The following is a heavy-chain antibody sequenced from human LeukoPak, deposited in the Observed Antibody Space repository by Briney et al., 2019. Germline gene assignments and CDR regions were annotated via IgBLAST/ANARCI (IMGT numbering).Heavy chain of an antibody. CDR3: ARVRMARPEYYYYYMDV. Sequence: GASVKVSCKASGGTFSSYAISWVRQAPGQGLEWMGGIIPIFGTANYAQKFQGRVTITTDESTSTAYMELSSLRSEDTAVYYCARVRMARPEYYYYYMDVWGKGTTVTVSS. D-gene: IGHD6-6*01. CDR1: GGTFSSYA. V-gene: IGHV1-69*05. J-gene: IGHJ6*03. CDR2: IIPIFGTA.